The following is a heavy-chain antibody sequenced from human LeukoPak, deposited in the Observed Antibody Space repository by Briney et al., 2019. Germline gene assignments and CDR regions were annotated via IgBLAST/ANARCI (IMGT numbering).Heavy chain of an antibody. V-gene: IGHV5-51*01. J-gene: IGHJ4*02. CDR1: GFSFTNYW. CDR3: AGQRSSGSESDY. D-gene: IGHD6-13*01. CDR2: IYPGDSGT. Sequence: GESLRLACAGSGFSFTNYWIAWVRQVPGKGLEWMGIIYPGDSGTRYSTSFQGQVIISADKTTNTPYLQWSSLKASDTAVYYCAGQRSSGSESDYWGEGTLVTVSS.